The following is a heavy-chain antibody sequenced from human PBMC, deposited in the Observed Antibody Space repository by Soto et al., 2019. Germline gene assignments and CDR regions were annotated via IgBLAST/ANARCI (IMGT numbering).Heavy chain of an antibody. Sequence: GGSLRLSCAASGFTFSDYYMSWIRQAPGKGLEWVSYISSSGSTIYYADSVKGRFTISRDNAKNSLYLQMNSLRAEDTAVYYCASSYGSGSYYYYYYGMDVWGQGTTVTVSS. CDR1: GFTFSDYY. D-gene: IGHD3-10*01. J-gene: IGHJ6*02. CDR3: ASSYGSGSYYYYYYGMDV. CDR2: ISSSGSTI. V-gene: IGHV3-11*01.